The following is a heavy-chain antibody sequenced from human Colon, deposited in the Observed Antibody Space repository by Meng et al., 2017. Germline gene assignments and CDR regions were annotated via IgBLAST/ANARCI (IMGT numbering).Heavy chain of an antibody. D-gene: IGHD1-26*01. CDR3: ARGPAGATPHYFAY. CDR1: GYSISTGYY. Sequence: GSLRLSCTVSGYSISTGYYWGWIRQPPGKGLEWIASIHHSGTTYHNPSLKSRVTISVDTSKNQFSLKVSSVTAADTAVYYCARGPAGATPHYFAYWGQGTLVTVSS. CDR2: IHHSGTT. V-gene: IGHV4-38-2*02. J-gene: IGHJ4*02.